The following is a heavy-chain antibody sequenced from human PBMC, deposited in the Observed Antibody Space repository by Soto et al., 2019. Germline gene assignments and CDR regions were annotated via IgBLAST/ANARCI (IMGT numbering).Heavy chain of an antibody. CDR2: VNPIVRMS. Sequence: QVQLVQSGAEVKRPGSSVKVSCKASGDTFNYYSINWVRQAPGLGLEWMGRVNPIVRMSNYAHKFQGRVTMTADKSTSTAYMELSSLRSEDTVIYYCASSYGSGYRALDYWGQGALVTVS. D-gene: IGHD3-10*01. CDR3: ASSYGSGYRALDY. J-gene: IGHJ4*02. V-gene: IGHV1-69*02. CDR1: GDTFNYYS.